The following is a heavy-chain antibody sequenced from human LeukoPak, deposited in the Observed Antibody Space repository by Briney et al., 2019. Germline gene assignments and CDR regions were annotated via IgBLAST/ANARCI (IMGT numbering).Heavy chain of an antibody. D-gene: IGHD3-22*01. CDR2: IKSDGINT. CDR3: AKDGVYYDSIGVGGFLDY. V-gene: IGHV3-74*01. J-gene: IGHJ4*02. Sequence: PGGSLRLSCAASGFTFSSYWMHWVRQAPGKGLVWVSRIKSDGINTIYADSVKGRFTISRDNAKNTLYLQMNSLRAEDTAVYYCAKDGVYYDSIGVGGFLDYWGQGTLVTVSS. CDR1: GFTFSSYW.